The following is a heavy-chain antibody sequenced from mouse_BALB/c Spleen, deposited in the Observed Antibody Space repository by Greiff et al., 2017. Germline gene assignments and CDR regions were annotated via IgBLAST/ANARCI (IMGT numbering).Heavy chain of an antibody. CDR3: TRRYGNYAWFAY. Sequence: QVQLQQSGAELVKPGASVKLSCKASGYTFTSYYMYWVKQRPGQGLEWIGEINPSNGGTNFNEKFKSKATLTVDKSSSTAYMQLSSLTSEDSAVYYCTRRYGNYAWFAYWGQGTLVTVSA. J-gene: IGHJ3*01. D-gene: IGHD2-10*02. CDR2: INPSNGGT. V-gene: IGHV1S81*02. CDR1: GYTFTSYY.